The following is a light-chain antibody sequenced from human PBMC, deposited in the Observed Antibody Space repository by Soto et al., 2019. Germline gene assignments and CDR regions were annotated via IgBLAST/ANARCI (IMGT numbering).Light chain of an antibody. V-gene: IGKV1-5*01. CDR2: DAS. CDR1: QSISNW. J-gene: IGKJ1*01. Sequence: IHMTQSPSTLSASVGDRVIITCRASQSISNWLAWYQQKLGKAPKLLIYDASSLESGVPSRFSGSGSGTEFTLTISSLQPDDFVTYYCQQYNTYSWTFGQGTKVDIK. CDR3: QQYNTYSWT.